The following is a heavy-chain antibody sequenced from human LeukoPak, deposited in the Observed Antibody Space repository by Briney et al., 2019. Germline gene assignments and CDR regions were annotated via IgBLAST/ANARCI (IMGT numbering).Heavy chain of an antibody. D-gene: IGHD3-10*01. CDR2: ISAYNGNT. V-gene: IGHV1-18*01. Sequence: ASVKVSCKASGYTFTSYGISWVRQAPGQGLEWMGWISAYNGNTNYAKKLQGRVTMTTDTSTGTAYMELRSLRSDDTAVYYCARALTGFVTSDYWGQGTLVTVSS. J-gene: IGHJ4*02. CDR3: ARALTGFVTSDY. CDR1: GYTFTSYG.